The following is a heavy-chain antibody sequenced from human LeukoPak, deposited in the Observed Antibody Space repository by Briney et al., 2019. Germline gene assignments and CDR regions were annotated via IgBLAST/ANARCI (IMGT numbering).Heavy chain of an antibody. J-gene: IGHJ4*02. Sequence: PGGSLRLSCAASGCTFSSYGMHWVRQAPGKGLEWVAVIWYDGSNKYYADSVKGRFTISRDNSKNTLYLQMNSLRAEDTAVYYCAKDSGYSSSWYAYWGQGTLVTVSS. CDR3: AKDSGYSSSWYAY. V-gene: IGHV3-33*06. CDR2: IWYDGSNK. D-gene: IGHD6-13*01. CDR1: GCTFSSYG.